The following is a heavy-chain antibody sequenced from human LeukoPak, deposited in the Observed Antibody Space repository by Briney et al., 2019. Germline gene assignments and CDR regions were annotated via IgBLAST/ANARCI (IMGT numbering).Heavy chain of an antibody. D-gene: IGHD3-10*01. CDR1: GFTFSSYN. V-gene: IGHV3-48*01. CDR2: ISSSSSTI. J-gene: IGHJ4*02. CDR3: ARAGFTFSDYSGSFSDY. Sequence: GGSLRLSCAASGFTFSSYNMNWVRQAPGKGLEWVSYISSSSSTIYYADSVKGRFTISKANAKNSLHLQMDILRAGAPPWFSCARAGFTFSDYSGSFSDYWGQRTLVTVSP.